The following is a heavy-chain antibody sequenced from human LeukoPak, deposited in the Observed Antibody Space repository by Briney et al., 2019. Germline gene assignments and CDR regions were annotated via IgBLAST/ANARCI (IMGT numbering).Heavy chain of an antibody. D-gene: IGHD4-17*01. CDR2: IYSGGST. CDR1: GFTVSSNY. CDR3: ARPTTVTTISADAFDI. V-gene: IGHV3-66*04. J-gene: IGHJ3*02. Sequence: GGSLRLSCAASGFTVSSNYMSWVRQAPGKGLEWVSVIYSGGSTYYADSVKGRFTISRDNSKNTLYLQMNSLRAEDSSVYYCARPTTVTTISADAFDIWGQGTMVTVSS.